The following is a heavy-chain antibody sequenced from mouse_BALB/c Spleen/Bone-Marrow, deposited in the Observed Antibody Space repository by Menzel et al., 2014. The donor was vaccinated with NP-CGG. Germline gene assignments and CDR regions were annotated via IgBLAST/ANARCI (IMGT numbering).Heavy chain of an antibody. Sequence: VQGVESGPGLVQPSQSLSIPCTVSGFSLTSYGLHWVRQSPGKGLEWLGVIWSGGTTDYNAPFISRLSISKDNSKSQVFFKMNSLQANDTAIYYCARNPIRRNAMDYWGQGTSVTVSS. CDR2: IWSGGTT. D-gene: IGHD2-12*01. J-gene: IGHJ4*01. CDR3: ARNPIRRNAMDY. CDR1: GFSLTSYG. V-gene: IGHV2-2*02.